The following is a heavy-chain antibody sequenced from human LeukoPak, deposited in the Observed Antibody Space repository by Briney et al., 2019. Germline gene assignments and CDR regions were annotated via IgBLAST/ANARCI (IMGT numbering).Heavy chain of an antibody. V-gene: IGHV3-48*01. Sequence: GWCLRLSCAASGFTFSSYSMNWVRQAPGKGLEWVSYISSSSSTIYYADSVKGRFTISRDNAKNSLYLQMNSLRAEDTAVYYCARTYYDFWSGFGGAFDIWGQGTMVTVSS. CDR2: ISSSSSTI. CDR1: GFTFSSYS. CDR3: ARTYYDFWSGFGGAFDI. D-gene: IGHD3-3*01. J-gene: IGHJ3*02.